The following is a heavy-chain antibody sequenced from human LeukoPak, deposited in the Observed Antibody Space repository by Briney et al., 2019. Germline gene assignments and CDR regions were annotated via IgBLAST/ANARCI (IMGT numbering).Heavy chain of an antibody. CDR2: IFYSGST. Sequence: SETLSLTCTVPVGSLSSSYWSWIREPPRKGLERSGYIFYSGSTNYNPSLKSRVTISVDASKNQFSLKLSSVTAADTAVYYCARTTEGGYSYGYFYYYYMDVWGKGTTVTISS. V-gene: IGHV4-59*01. J-gene: IGHJ6*03. D-gene: IGHD5-18*01. CDR1: VGSLSSSY. CDR3: ARTTEGGYSYGYFYYYYMDV.